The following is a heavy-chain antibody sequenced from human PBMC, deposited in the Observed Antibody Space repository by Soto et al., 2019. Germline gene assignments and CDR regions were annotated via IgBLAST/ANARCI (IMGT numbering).Heavy chain of an antibody. J-gene: IGHJ4*02. CDR1: GSTCSSYG. Sequence: QVQLVESGGGVVQPGRSLRLSCEASGSTCSSYGMHWVRQAPGKGLEWVAVISYDGSNKYYADSVKGRFTISRDNSKNTLYLQMNSLRAEDTAVYYCAKDPGYYDSSGYGYFDYWGQGTLVAVSS. V-gene: IGHV3-30*18. D-gene: IGHD3-22*01. CDR3: AKDPGYYDSSGYGYFDY. CDR2: ISYDGSNK.